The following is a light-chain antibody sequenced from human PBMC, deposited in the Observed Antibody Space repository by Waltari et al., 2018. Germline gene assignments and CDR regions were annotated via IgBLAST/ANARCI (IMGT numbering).Light chain of an antibody. CDR2: GAF. CDR3: QQFSTSDRTFT. CDR1: QSVRSSY. J-gene: IGKJ3*01. V-gene: IGKV3-20*01. Sequence: EIVLTQSPGTLSLSPGERATLSCRASQSVRSSYLAWYQQKPGQAPRLLIYGAFSRATGIPDRFSGSGSGTDFTLTISRLEREDFAVYYCQQFSTSDRTFTFGPGTKVESK.